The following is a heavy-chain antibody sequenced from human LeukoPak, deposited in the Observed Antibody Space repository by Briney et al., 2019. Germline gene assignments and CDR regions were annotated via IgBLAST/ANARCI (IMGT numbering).Heavy chain of an antibody. Sequence: ASVKVSCKASGGTFSSYAISWVRQAPGQGLEWMGGIIPIFGTANYAQKFQGRVTITADESTSTAYMGLSSLRSEDTAVYYCARFGGTVTEKHFDYWGQGTLVTVSS. CDR2: IIPIFGTA. D-gene: IGHD4-17*01. CDR1: GGTFSSYA. V-gene: IGHV1-69*13. J-gene: IGHJ4*02. CDR3: ARFGGTVTEKHFDY.